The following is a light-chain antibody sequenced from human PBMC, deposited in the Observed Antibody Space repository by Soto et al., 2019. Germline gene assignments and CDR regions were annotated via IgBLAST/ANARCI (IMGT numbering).Light chain of an antibody. V-gene: IGKV3-20*01. CDR3: QQYGLSLT. CDR2: GAA. CDR1: QIVISNH. J-gene: IGKJ4*01. Sequence: EVVLTQSPGTLSLSPGEGATLSCRASQIVISNHLAWYQQKLGQPPRLLISGAATRATGIPDRFSGSGSGTDFTPTISRLEPEDFAVYYCQQYGLSLTFGGGTRWIS.